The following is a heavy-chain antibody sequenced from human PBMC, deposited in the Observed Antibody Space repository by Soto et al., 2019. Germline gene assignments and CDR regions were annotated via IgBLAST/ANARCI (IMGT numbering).Heavy chain of an antibody. CDR1: GFTFSSYS. V-gene: IGHV3-48*01. D-gene: IGHD4-17*01. Sequence: GGSLSLSCAASGFTFSSYSMNWVRQAPGKGLKWVAYISSSSSTIYYTDSVKGRFTISKDNIKNSLYLQMNSLRAEDTAVYFCARDRRTVTTDGCDYWGQGTLVTVSS. CDR3: ARDRRTVTTDGCDY. J-gene: IGHJ4*02. CDR2: ISSSSSTI.